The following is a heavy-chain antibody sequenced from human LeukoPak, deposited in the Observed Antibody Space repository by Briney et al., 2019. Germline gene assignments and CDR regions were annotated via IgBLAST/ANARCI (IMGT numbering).Heavy chain of an antibody. CDR3: ARDRDSSGWSGGFDY. J-gene: IGHJ4*02. Sequence: GGSLRLSCAASGSTFSSYWMHWVRQAPGKGLVWVSRINTDGSSTSYADSVKGRFTISRDNAKNTLYLQMNSLRAEDTAVYYCARDRDSSGWSGGFDYWGQGTLVTVSS. V-gene: IGHV3-74*01. CDR2: INTDGSST. CDR1: GSTFSSYW. D-gene: IGHD6-19*01.